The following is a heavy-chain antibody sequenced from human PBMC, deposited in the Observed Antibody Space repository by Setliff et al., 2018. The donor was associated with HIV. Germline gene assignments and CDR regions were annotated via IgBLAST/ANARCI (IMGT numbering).Heavy chain of an antibody. D-gene: IGHD3-3*01. V-gene: IGHV7-4-1*02. CDR2: INTNTGNP. CDR1: GYTFTTYA. Sequence: ASVKVSCKASGYTFTTYALNWVRQAPGQGPEWMGWINTNTGNPTYAQGFTGRFVFSLTNSVSTAYRRISSIKAEDTAVYYFARTYYDVWSLSFGGWFDRWGRGTLVTISS. CDR3: ARTYYDVWSLSFGGWFDR. J-gene: IGHJ5*02.